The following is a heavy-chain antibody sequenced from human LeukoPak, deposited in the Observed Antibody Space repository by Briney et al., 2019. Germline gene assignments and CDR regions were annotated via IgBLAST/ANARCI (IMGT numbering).Heavy chain of an antibody. D-gene: IGHD2-2*01. J-gene: IGHJ5*02. CDR2: ISSSSSYI. CDR3: ARDRGIPAARGVWSDP. V-gene: IGHV3-21*01. Sequence: GGSLRLSCAASGFTFSSYSMKWVRQAPGKGLEWVSSISSSSSYIYYADSVKGRFTISRDNAKNSLYLQMNSLRAEDTAVYYCARDRGIPAARGVWSDPWGQGTLVTVSS. CDR1: GFTFSSYS.